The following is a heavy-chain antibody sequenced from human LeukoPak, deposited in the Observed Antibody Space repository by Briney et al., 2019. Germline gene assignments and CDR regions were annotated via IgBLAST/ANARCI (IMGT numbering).Heavy chain of an antibody. CDR1: GFTFSSYC. D-gene: IGHD1-1*01. Sequence: GGSLRLSCAASGFTFSSYCMAWVRQAPGKGLEWVSNVNRDGGEEYYVDSVKGRFTISRDNAKNSLFLQMSSLRAEDTAVYACARSAGEFRGLDYWGQGALVTVSS. V-gene: IGHV3-7*01. CDR3: ARSAGEFRGLDY. CDR2: VNRDGGEE. J-gene: IGHJ4*02.